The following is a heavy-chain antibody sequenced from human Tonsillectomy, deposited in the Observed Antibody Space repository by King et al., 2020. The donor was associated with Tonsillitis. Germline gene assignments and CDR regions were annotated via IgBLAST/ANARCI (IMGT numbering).Heavy chain of an antibody. D-gene: IGHD3-16*01. CDR1: GDTFSNYA. Sequence: QLVQSGAEVKKPGSSVKVSCKASGDTFSNYAISWVRQAPGQGLEWMGVIIPMFDTTNYAQKLQGRVTITADESRRTAYLELGSLGSEDTGGYYCARVGEGGPSSYYGMDVWGQGTTVTVSS. V-gene: IGHV1-69*01. CDR3: ARVGEGGPSSYYGMDV. CDR2: IIPMFDTT. J-gene: IGHJ6*02.